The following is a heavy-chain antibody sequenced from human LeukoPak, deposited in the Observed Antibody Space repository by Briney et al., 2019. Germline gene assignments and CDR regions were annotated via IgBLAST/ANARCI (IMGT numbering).Heavy chain of an antibody. CDR3: AKRVQYSTSWYYFDY. J-gene: IGHJ4*02. V-gene: IGHV3-23*01. CDR2: ISTSGT. Sequence: GGSLRLSCAASGFTISSSAMSWVRQAPGKGLEWVSSISTSGTYYADSVKGRFTISRDNSKKTLYLQMNTLRAEDTAVYYRAKRVQYSTSWYYFDYWGQGTLVTVSS. CDR1: GFTISSSA. D-gene: IGHD6-13*01.